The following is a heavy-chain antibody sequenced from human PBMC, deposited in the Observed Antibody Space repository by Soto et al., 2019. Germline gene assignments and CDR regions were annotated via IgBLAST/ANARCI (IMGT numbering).Heavy chain of an antibody. V-gene: IGHV4-59*01. J-gene: IGHJ4*02. CDR1: GGSISSYY. CDR3: ARVTNDYGDYDFDY. D-gene: IGHD4-17*01. CDR2: IYYSGST. Sequence: SETLSLTCTVSGGSISSYYWSWIRQPPGKGLEWIGYIYYSGSTNYNPSLRSRVTISVDTSKNQFSLKLSSVTAADTAVYYCARVTNDYGDYDFDYWGQGTLVTVSS.